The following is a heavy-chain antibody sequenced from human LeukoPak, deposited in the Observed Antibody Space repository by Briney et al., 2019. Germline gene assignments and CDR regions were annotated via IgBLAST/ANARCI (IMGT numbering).Heavy chain of an antibody. J-gene: IGHJ4*02. D-gene: IGHD1-26*01. CDR3: ARDRGGSYSAIDY. CDR1: GFTISSYS. Sequence: GGSLRLSCAASGFTISSYSMNWVRQAPGKGLEWVSFISSSSSTIYYADSVKGRFTISRDNAKNSLYLQMNSLRAEDTAVYYCARDRGGSYSAIDYWGQGTLVTVSS. CDR2: ISSSSSTI. V-gene: IGHV3-48*04.